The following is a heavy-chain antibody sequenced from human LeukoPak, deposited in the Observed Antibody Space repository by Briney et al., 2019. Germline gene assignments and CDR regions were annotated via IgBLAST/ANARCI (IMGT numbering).Heavy chain of an antibody. D-gene: IGHD3-22*01. CDR1: GFTFSNYV. J-gene: IGHJ2*01. CDR2: IYYSGST. CDR3: ARLVPGGYYDSSGYYYWYFDL. V-gene: IGHV4-59*08. Sequence: GSLRLSCAASGFTFSNYVMSWVRQAPGKGLEWIGYIYYSGSTNYNPSLKSRVTISVDTSKNQFSLKLSSVTAADTAVYYCARLVPGGYYDSSGYYYWYFDLWGRGTLVTVSS.